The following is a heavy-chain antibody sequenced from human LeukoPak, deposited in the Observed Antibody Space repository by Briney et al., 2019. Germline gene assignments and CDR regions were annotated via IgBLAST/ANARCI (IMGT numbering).Heavy chain of an antibody. Sequence: ASVKVSCKASGYTFTSYYMHWVRQAPGQGLEWMGLINPTGGSTGYAQKFQGRVTMTRDMSTSTDYMELSSLRSEDTAVYYCARGRGSLRFTRITIFMDVWGKGTTVTISS. CDR1: GYTFTSYY. V-gene: IGHV1-46*01. CDR2: INPTGGST. D-gene: IGHD3-9*01. CDR3: ARGRGSLRFTRITIFMDV. J-gene: IGHJ6*04.